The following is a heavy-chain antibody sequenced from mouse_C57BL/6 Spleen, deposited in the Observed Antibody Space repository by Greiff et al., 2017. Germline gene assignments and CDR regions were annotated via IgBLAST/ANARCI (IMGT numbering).Heavy chain of an antibody. CDR1: GYTFTRYW. CDR3: AKIYYGSSEDYYYAMDY. D-gene: IGHD1-1*01. V-gene: IGHV1-72*01. CDR2: IVPNSGGT. Sequence: QVHVKQPGAELVKPGASVKLSCKASGYTFTRYWMHWVKQRPGRGLEWIGRIVPNSGGTKYNEKFKSKATLTVDKPSSTAYMQLSSLTSEDSAVYYCAKIYYGSSEDYYYAMDYWGQGTSVTVSS. J-gene: IGHJ4*01.